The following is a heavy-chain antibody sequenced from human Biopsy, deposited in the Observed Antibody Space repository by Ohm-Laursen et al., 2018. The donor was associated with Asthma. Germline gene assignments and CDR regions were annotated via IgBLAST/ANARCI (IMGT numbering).Heavy chain of an antibody. J-gene: IGHJ4*02. CDR1: GYTFTDYG. CDR2: ISANNGNR. CDR3: ARGGYCSGGSCYPLDY. D-gene: IGHD2-15*01. V-gene: IGHV1-18*04. Sequence: SVKVSCKASGYTFTDYGIAWVRQAPGQGLEYMGWISANNGNRDYAQKFQGRVTMTTDTSTDTAYMELRSLRSDDTGVYYCARGGYCSGGSCYPLDYWGQGTLVNVSS.